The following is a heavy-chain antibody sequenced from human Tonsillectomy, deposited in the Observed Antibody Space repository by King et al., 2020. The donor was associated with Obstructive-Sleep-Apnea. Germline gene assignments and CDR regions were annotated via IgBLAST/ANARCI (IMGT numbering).Heavy chain of an antibody. CDR2: VSAYNCNT. J-gene: IGHJ5*02. V-gene: IGHV1-18*04. Sequence: VQLVESGAEVKKPGASVKVSCKASGYTFTSYGISWVRQAPGQGLEWVGWVSAYNCNTNSVPKLQGKVTMTPETSTSTAYMELRSLRSDDTAVYYCARIKDCSSTSCPKYNWFDPWGQGTLVTVSS. CDR3: ARIKDCSSTSCPKYNWFDP. CDR1: GYTFTSYG. D-gene: IGHD2-2*01.